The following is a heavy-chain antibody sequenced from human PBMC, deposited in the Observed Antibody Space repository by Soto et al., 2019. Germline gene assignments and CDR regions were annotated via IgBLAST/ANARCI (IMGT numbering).Heavy chain of an antibody. Sequence: QVQLVQSGAEVKKPGASVKVSCKASGYTFTGYYMHWVRQAPGQGLEWMGWINPNSGGTNYAQKFQGRVTMTRDTSLSTAYMELSRLRSDDTAVYYCAREGIVATIRGDSSGAGFDYWGQGTLVTVSS. CDR2: INPNSGGT. V-gene: IGHV1-2*02. D-gene: IGHD5-12*01. J-gene: IGHJ4*02. CDR3: AREGIVATIRGDSSGAGFDY. CDR1: GYTFTGYY.